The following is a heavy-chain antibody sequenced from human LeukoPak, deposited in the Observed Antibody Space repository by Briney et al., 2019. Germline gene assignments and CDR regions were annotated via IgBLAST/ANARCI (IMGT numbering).Heavy chain of an antibody. CDR3: ARDLGGWSFIDYYYYMDV. CDR1: GGSISSGSYY. J-gene: IGHJ6*03. Sequence: PSETLSLTCTVSGGSISSGSYYWSWIRQPAGKGLEWIGRIYTSGSTNYNPSLKSRVTMSVDTSKNQFSLKLSSVTAADTAVYYCARDLGGWSFIDYYYYMDVWGKGTTVTISS. D-gene: IGHD6-19*01. CDR2: IYTSGST. V-gene: IGHV4-61*02.